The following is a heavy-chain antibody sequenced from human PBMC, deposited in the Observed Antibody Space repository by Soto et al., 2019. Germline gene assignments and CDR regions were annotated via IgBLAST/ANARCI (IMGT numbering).Heavy chain of an antibody. Sequence: QVQLVESGGGVVQPGRSLRLSCAASGFTFSSYAMHWVRQAPGKGLEWVAVISYDGSNKYYADSVKGRFTISRDNSKNTLYLQMNSLRAEDTAVYYCARDPYCGSYYGQWFDRWGQGTLVTVSS. V-gene: IGHV3-30-3*01. CDR2: ISYDGSNK. D-gene: IGHD1-26*01. CDR1: GFTFSSYA. J-gene: IGHJ5*02. CDR3: ARDPYCGSYYGQWFDR.